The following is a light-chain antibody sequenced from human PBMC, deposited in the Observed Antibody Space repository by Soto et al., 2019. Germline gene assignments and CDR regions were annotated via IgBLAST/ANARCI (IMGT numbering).Light chain of an antibody. J-gene: IGKJ1*01. V-gene: IGKV3-20*01. CDR1: QGVSSTY. CDR2: AAS. Sequence: EIEMTQSPATLSVSPGERATLSCRASQGVSSTYLAWYQQKPGQAPRLLIYAASSRATGIPDRFSGSGSGTDFTLTISRLEPEDFAVYYCQQYGNSLWTFGQGTKVDIK. CDR3: QQYGNSLWT.